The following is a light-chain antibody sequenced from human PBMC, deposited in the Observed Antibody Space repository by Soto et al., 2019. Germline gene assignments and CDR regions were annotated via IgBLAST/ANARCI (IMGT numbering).Light chain of an antibody. CDR3: ASYAGSNNLV. V-gene: IGLV2-8*01. J-gene: IGLJ3*02. CDR1: SSDVGAYIY. CDR2: DVS. Sequence: QSALTQPPSASGSPGQSVTISCTGTSSDVGAYIYVSWYQHHPGKAPKVIIYDVSKRPSGVPDRLSGSKSGNTASLTVSGLQAEDEADYYCASYAGSNNLVFGGGTKVTVL.